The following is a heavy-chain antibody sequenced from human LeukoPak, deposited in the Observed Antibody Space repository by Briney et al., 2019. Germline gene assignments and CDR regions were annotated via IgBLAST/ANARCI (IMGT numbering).Heavy chain of an antibody. CDR1: GGSFSGYY. D-gene: IGHD4/OR15-4a*01. Sequence: SETLSLTCAVYGGSFSGYYWSWIRQPPGKGLEWIGEINHSGSTNYNPSLKSRVTISVDTSKNQFSLKLSTVTAADTAVYYCARAMVFDYWGQGTLVTVSS. V-gene: IGHV4-34*01. CDR2: INHSGST. J-gene: IGHJ4*02. CDR3: ARAMVFDY.